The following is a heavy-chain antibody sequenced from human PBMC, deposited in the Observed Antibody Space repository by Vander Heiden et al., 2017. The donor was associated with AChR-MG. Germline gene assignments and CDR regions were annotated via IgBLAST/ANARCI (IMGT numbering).Heavy chain of an antibody. Sequence: QVQLVQSGAAVKKPGASVEVSCKASGYTSNGYHVHWVRQAPGQGPGWMGWINPNSGGTNYAQKCQGRVTMTRDTSISTAYMELSRLRSDDTAVYYCARDHIVVGPAATGFWFDHWGQGTLVTVSS. CDR3: ARDHIVVGPAATGFWFDH. D-gene: IGHD2-2*01. J-gene: IGHJ5*02. V-gene: IGHV1-2*02. CDR2: INPNSGGT. CDR1: GYTSNGYH.